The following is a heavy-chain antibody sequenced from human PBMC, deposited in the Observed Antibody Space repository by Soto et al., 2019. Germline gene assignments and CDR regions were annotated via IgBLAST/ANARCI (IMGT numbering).Heavy chain of an antibody. CDR1: GYAFTTYD. Sequence: VQLVQSGAEVKKPGASVKVSCKASGYAFTTYDINWVRQATGQGPEWMGWMNPNSGHTVYAQKFQGRVTVTRDTSINTAYMELSSLRSEDTVVYYCARGIMWFGGYGMDVWGQGTTVTVSS. CDR3: ARGIMWFGGYGMDV. J-gene: IGHJ6*02. V-gene: IGHV1-8*01. CDR2: MNPNSGHT. D-gene: IGHD3-10*01.